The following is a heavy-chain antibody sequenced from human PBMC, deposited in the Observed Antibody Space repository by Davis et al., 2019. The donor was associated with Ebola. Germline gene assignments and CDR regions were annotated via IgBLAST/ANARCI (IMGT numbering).Heavy chain of an antibody. CDR2: ISSSSSTI. Sequence: GESLKISCAASGFTFSSYSMNWVRQAPGKGLEWVSYISSSSSTIYYADSVKGRFTISRDNAKNTLYLQVNSLRAEDTAVYYCARGNYYGMDVWGQGTTVTVSS. CDR1: GFTFSSYS. J-gene: IGHJ6*02. CDR3: ARGNYYGMDV. V-gene: IGHV3-48*04.